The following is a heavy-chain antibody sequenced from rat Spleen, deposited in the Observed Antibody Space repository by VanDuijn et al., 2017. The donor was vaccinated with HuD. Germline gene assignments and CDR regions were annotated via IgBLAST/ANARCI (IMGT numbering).Heavy chain of an antibody. CDR3: TRYYEGYVMDA. V-gene: IGHV5-36*01. J-gene: IGHJ4*01. D-gene: IGHD1-12*01. Sequence: EVKLVESGGGLVQPGRSLKLSCAASGFTFDDYEMTWVRQVPKNGLEWVASISWGGTNTYYPDNVKGRFTISRDNAKNALYLQMNNLRSEDTAIYYCTRYYEGYVMDAWGQGVSVTVSS. CDR1: GFTFDDYE. CDR2: ISWGGTNT.